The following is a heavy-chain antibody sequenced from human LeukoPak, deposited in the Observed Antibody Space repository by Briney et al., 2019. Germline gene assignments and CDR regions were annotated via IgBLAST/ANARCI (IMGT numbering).Heavy chain of an antibody. CDR3: AKSGCSSTSWYGIFSGWFDP. D-gene: IGHD2-2*01. CDR2: ISGGGGST. CDR1: GFTFTNYA. V-gene: IGHV3-23*01. J-gene: IGHJ5*02. Sequence: PGGSLRLSCAASGFTFTNYAISWGRQAPAKGLEWVSGISGGGGSTYYADSVKARFTISKDNSKNTLYLHMNSLRAEDTDVYYCAKSGCSSTSWYGIFSGWFDPWGEGSMVTVSS.